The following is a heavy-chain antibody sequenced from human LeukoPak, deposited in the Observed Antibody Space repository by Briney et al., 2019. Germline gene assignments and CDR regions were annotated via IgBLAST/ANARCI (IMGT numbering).Heavy chain of an antibody. CDR3: ARGDLGHYYGYI. J-gene: IGHJ3*02. Sequence: ASVKVSCKASGYTFTGYYMHWVRQAPGQGLEWMGWINPNSGGTNYAQKFQGRVTMTRDTSISTAYLQWSSLKASDTAMYYCARGDLGHYYGYIWGQGTMVTVSS. CDR1: GYTFTGYY. CDR2: INPNSGGT. D-gene: IGHD3-10*01. V-gene: IGHV1-2*02.